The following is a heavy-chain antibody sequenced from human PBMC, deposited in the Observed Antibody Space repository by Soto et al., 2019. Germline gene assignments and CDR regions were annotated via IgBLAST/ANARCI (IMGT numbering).Heavy chain of an antibody. CDR2: IGKGGDT. CDR3: VRDPAGHGMDV. Sequence: DVQLVESGGDLVQPGGSLRLSCAASGFTFSSYDMQWVRQVTGKGLEWVSSIGKGGDTYYADSVKGRFTISRENAKNSLYLQMSSLRAADTAVYYCVRDPAGHGMDVWGQGTTVTVSS. D-gene: IGHD3-10*01. J-gene: IGHJ6*02. CDR1: GFTFSSYD. V-gene: IGHV3-13*01.